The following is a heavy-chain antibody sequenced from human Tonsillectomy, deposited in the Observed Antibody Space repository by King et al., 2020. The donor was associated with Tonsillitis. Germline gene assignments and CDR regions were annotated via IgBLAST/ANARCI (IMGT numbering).Heavy chain of an antibody. J-gene: IGHJ4*02. CDR1: GDTFSTHA. CDR3: ASVREGSSFHGELGY. D-gene: IGHD6-13*01. CDR2: IIPLFNSA. V-gene: IGHV1-69*01. Sequence: VQLVQSGAEVKKPGSSVKVSCKASGDTFSTHAISWVRQAPGQGLEWMGGIIPLFNSASYAQKFQGRVTITADESTSTVYMELYSLTSNDTAVYYCASVREGSSFHGELGYWGRGTLVPVSA.